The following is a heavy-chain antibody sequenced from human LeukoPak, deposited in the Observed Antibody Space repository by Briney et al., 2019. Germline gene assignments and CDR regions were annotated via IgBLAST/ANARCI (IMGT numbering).Heavy chain of an antibody. CDR3: ERSDGYGLVGI. Sequence: PSETLSLTCAVYGGAFSGYYWSWIRQPPGKTLEWIGSIYSSGSTYYNPSLKSRVIIIIATPKNHFSLTLSSVTAADTAVYYCERSDGYGLVGIWGQGTMVTVSS. J-gene: IGHJ3*02. CDR1: GGAFSGYY. D-gene: IGHD3-10*01. V-gene: IGHV4-34*01. CDR2: IYSSGST.